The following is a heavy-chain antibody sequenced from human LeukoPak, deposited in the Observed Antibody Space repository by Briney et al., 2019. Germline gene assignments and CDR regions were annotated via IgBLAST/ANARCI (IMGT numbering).Heavy chain of an antibody. V-gene: IGHV3-43D*04. CDR2: ISWDGGST. Sequence: GGSLRLSCAASGFTLDDYATHWVRQAPGKGLEWVSLISWDGGSTYYADSVKGRFTISRDNSKNSLYLQMNSLRAEDTALYYCAKPYLTGDAFDIWGQGTMVTVSS. J-gene: IGHJ3*02. CDR3: AKPYLTGDAFDI. CDR1: GFTLDDYA. D-gene: IGHD1-14*01.